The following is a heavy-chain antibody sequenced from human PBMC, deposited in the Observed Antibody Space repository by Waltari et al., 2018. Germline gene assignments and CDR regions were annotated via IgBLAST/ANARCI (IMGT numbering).Heavy chain of an antibody. CDR1: GGTFSSYA. CDR3: AVPYYDSSGSDY. Sequence: QVQLVQSGAEVKKPGSSVKVSCKASGGTFSSYAISWVRQAPGQGLEWMGGIIPSLGTANDAQNFQGRGTITADESTSTAYMELSSLRSEDTAVYYCAVPYYDSSGSDYWGQGTLVTVSS. J-gene: IGHJ4*02. D-gene: IGHD3-22*01. CDR2: IIPSLGTA. V-gene: IGHV1-69*13.